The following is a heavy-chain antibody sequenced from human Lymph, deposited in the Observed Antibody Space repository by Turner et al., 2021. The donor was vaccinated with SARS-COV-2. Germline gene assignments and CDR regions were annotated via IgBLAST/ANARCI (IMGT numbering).Heavy chain of an antibody. CDR3: ARYASGGYFYYGMDV. J-gene: IGHJ6*02. V-gene: IGHV3-30*04. Sequence: QVQLVESGGGVVQPGRSLRLSCAASGFTFSTYAIYWVRQAPGKGLEWVAVISYDGSNKYYADSVKGRFTISRDNSKNMLYLQMNSLRAEDTAVYYCARYASGGYFYYGMDVWGQGTTVTVSS. CDR1: GFTFSTYA. CDR2: ISYDGSNK. D-gene: IGHD3-10*01.